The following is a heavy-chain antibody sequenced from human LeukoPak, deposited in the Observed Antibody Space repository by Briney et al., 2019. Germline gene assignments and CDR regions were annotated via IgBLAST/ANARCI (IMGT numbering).Heavy chain of an antibody. CDR1: GFTFSSYS. D-gene: IGHD6-19*01. V-gene: IGHV3-48*01. CDR2: ISSSSSTI. Sequence: GGSLRLSCAASGFTFSSYSMNWVRQAPGKGLEWVSYISSSSSTIYYADSVKGRFTISRDNAKNSLYLQMNSLRAEDTAVYYCARDRASAVAGTGGDAFDIWGQGTMVTVSS. CDR3: ARDRASAVAGTGGDAFDI. J-gene: IGHJ3*02.